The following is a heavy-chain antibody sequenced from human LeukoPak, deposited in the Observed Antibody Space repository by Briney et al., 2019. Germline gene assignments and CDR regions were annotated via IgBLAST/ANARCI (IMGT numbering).Heavy chain of an antibody. V-gene: IGHV1-18*01. Sequence: ASVKVSCKASGYTFTSYGISWVRQAPGQGLEWMRWISAYNGNTNYAQKLQGRVTMTTDTSTSTAYMELRSLRSDDTAVYYCARDLRVLGSSWSPRAGYWGQGTLVTVSS. CDR2: ISAYNGNT. CDR3: ARDLRVLGSSWSPRAGY. CDR1: GYTFTSYG. D-gene: IGHD6-13*01. J-gene: IGHJ4*02.